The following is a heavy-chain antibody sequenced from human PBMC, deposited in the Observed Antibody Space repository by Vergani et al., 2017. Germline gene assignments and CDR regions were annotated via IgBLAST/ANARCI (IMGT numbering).Heavy chain of an antibody. Sequence: QLQLQESGPGLVKPSETLSLTCTVSGGSISSSSYYWGWIRQPPGKGLEWIGSIYYSGSTYYNPSLKSRVTISVDTSNNQFSLKLSSVTAADTALYYCAGHFWRSYVAFDIWGQGTMVTVSS. CDR3: AGHFWRSYVAFDI. CDR1: GGSISSSSYY. CDR2: IYYSGST. J-gene: IGHJ3*02. V-gene: IGHV4-39*01. D-gene: IGHD3-16*01.